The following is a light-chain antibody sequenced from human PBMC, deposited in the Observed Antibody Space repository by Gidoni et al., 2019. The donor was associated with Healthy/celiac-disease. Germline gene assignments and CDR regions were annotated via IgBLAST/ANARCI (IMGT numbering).Light chain of an antibody. Sequence: QSALTQPASVSRSSGQAFTISCTGTSSDVGGYNYVSGYQQHPGKAPKRMIYDVSNRPSGVSDRFSASKSGNTASLTISGLQAEDDADYYCSSYSSSSTWVFGGGTKLTVL. J-gene: IGLJ3*02. CDR3: SSYSSSSTWV. V-gene: IGLV2-14*01. CDR2: DVS. CDR1: SSDVGGYNY.